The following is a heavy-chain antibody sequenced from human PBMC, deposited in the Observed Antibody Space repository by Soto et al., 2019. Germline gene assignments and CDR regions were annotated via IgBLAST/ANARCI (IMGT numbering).Heavy chain of an antibody. CDR2: ISDSGDNT. CDR1: GFSFSNFA. V-gene: IGHV3-23*01. CDR3: ATSSKTTGATGDFDI. D-gene: IGHD4-17*01. Sequence: EVQLLESGGGLVQPGGSLRLSCVASGFSFSNFAMTWVRQTPGKGLEWVSAISDSGDNTYYADSVKGRFTISRDNSKTTMYLQMNSLSGEDTAVYYCATSSKTTGATGDFDIWGRGTMVTVSS. J-gene: IGHJ3*02.